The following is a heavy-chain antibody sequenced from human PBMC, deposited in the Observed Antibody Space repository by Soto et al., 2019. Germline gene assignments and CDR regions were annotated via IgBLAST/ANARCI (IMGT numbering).Heavy chain of an antibody. J-gene: IGHJ6*03. D-gene: IGHD2-8*01. CDR2: ITTSGGNT. CDR3: AGRYCTTGVCYTNYYYYIDV. CDR1: GFTFSTYA. V-gene: IGHV3-23*01. Sequence: EVQLLESGGGLVQPGGSLRLSCAASGFTFSTYAMSWVRQAPGKGLEWVSTITTSGGNTYYADSVQGRFTISRDNSKNTLYLQMNSRRAEDTAVYYCAGRYCTTGVCYTNYYYYIDVWGKGTTVTISS.